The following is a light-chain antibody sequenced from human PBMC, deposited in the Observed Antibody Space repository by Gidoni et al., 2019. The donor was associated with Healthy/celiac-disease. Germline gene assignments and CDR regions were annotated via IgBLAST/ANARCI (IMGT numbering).Light chain of an antibody. V-gene: IGKV1-39*01. CDR1: QSISIY. CDR2: SAS. CDR3: QQSYSTPPST. Sequence: DIQMTQSPSSLSASVGDRVTITCRASQSISIYLNWYQEKPGKAPKLLIYSASSLQSGFPSRFSGSGSGTDFTLTISSLQPEDFATYYCQQSYSTPPSTFGQGTKVEIK. J-gene: IGKJ1*01.